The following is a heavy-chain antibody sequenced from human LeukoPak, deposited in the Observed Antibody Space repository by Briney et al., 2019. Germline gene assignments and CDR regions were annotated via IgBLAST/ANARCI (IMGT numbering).Heavy chain of an antibody. Sequence: GGSLRLSCAASGFTLDDYGMTCVRQGPGKGQEWVSSINWNGGSTGYADSVKGRFTISRDNAKNSLYLQMNSLRAEDTALYYCARVQLVDYYYYSYMDVWGKGTTVTVSS. CDR2: INWNGGST. J-gene: IGHJ6*03. V-gene: IGHV3-20*04. D-gene: IGHD6-6*01. CDR3: ARVQLVDYYYYSYMDV. CDR1: GFTLDDYG.